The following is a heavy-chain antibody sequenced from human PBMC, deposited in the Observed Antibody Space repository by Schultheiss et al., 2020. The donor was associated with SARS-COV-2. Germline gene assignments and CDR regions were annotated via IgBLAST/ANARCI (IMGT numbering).Heavy chain of an antibody. CDR3: STPPEYISASQNWFDP. J-gene: IGHJ5*02. V-gene: IGHV3-15*01. CDR1: GFTFSGSA. Sequence: GGSLRLSCAASGFTFSGSAMHWVRQAPGKGLEWVGRIKSKTDGGTTDYAAPVKGRFTISRDDSKHTLYLQMNSLKTEDTAVYYCSTPPEYISASQNWFDPWGQGSLVTVSS. D-gene: IGHD6-13*01. CDR2: IKSKTDGGTT.